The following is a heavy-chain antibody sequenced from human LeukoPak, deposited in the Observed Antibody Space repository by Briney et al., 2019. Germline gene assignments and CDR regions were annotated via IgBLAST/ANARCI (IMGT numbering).Heavy chain of an antibody. J-gene: IGHJ5*02. CDR2: ISGSGGST. D-gene: IGHD3-10*01. CDR3: AKDTDDVISMVRGNWFDP. V-gene: IGHV3-23*01. CDR1: GFTFSSYA. Sequence: GGSLRLSCAASGFTFSSYAMNWVRQAPGKGLEWVSAISGSGGSTYYADSVKGRFTISRDNSKNTVYLQMNSMRAEDMAVYYCAKDTDDVISMVRGNWFDPWGQGTLVTVSS.